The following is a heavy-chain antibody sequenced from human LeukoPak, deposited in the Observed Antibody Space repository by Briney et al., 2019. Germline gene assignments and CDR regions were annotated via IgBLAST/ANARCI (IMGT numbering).Heavy chain of an antibody. J-gene: IGHJ3*02. CDR1: GGSISSGGYY. CDR2: IYYSGST. CDR3: ARGRRNSTTDAFDI. D-gene: IGHD2-2*01. Sequence: SETLSLTCTVSGGSISSGGYYWSWIRQHPGKGLEWIGCIYYSGSTYYNPSLKSRVTISVDTSKNQISLKLSSVTAADTAVYYCARGRRNSTTDAFDIWGQGTMVTVSS. V-gene: IGHV4-31*03.